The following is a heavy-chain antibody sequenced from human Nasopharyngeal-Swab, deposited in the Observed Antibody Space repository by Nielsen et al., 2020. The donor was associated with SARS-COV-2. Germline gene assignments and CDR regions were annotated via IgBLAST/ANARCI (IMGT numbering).Heavy chain of an antibody. CDR3: AREGYYGSGSYAPFDY. CDR2: IIPIFGTA. V-gene: IGHV1-69*13. CDR1: GGTFSSYA. J-gene: IGHJ4*02. D-gene: IGHD3-10*01. Sequence: SVKVSCKASGGTFSSYAISWVRQAPGQGLEWMGGIIPIFGTANYAQKFQGRVTITADESTSTAYMELTSLRSEDTTVYYCAREGYYGSGSYAPFDYWGQGTLVTVSS.